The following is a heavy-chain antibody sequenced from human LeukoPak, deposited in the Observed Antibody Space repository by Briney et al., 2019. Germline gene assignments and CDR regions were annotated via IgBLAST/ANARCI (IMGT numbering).Heavy chain of an antibody. CDR3: ATDRATQYFDY. J-gene: IGHJ4*02. D-gene: IGHD2-15*01. Sequence: PGGSLRLSCAASGITFRSYGMHWVRQAPGKGLEWVAFIWYDGSNKYYADSVKGRFTISRDSSRNTLFLQMNSLRAEDTAVYYCATDRATQYFDYWGQGTLVSVSS. V-gene: IGHV3-30*02. CDR1: GITFRSYG. CDR2: IWYDGSNK.